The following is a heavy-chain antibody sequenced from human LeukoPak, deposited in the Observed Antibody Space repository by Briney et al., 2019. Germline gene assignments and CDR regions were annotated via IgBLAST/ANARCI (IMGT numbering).Heavy chain of an antibody. CDR1: GFTFSSYW. CDR2: INSDGSST. Sequence: GGSLRLSCAASGFTFSSYWMHWVRQAPGKGLVWVSRINSDGSSTSYADSVKGRFTISRDDLKNTAYLQMNSLKTEDTAVYYCTISVYYDSSGYYYVYWGQGTLVTVSS. CDR3: TISVYYDSSGYYYVY. D-gene: IGHD3-22*01. V-gene: IGHV3-74*01. J-gene: IGHJ4*02.